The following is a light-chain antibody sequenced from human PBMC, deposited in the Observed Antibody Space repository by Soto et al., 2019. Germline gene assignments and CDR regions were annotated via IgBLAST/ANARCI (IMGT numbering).Light chain of an antibody. CDR2: DAS. CDR3: QQYNNWPRT. J-gene: IGKJ2*01. V-gene: IGKV3-15*01. Sequence: ERAMTQSPGNLSASPGERATLSCRASQNVNVNLAWYQHIPGQAPRLLIHDASTRATGIPARVSGSGSGTDFPRTISALQSEAFAVYYCQQYNNWPRTFGQGTKLQIK. CDR1: QNVNVN.